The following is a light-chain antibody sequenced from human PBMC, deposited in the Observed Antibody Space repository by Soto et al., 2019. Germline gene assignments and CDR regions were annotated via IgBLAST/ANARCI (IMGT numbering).Light chain of an antibody. CDR2: EVS. V-gene: IGLV2-14*01. CDR3: FSYTSSGTYV. Sequence: QSVLTRPSSGSGSAGQSITISCTGTSSDVGNYKYVSWYQQHPGKAPKLMIYEVSNRPSGVSNRFSGSKSGNTASLTISGLQAEDETDYYCFSYTSSGTYVFGTGTRSPS. CDR1: SSDVGNYKY. J-gene: IGLJ1*01.